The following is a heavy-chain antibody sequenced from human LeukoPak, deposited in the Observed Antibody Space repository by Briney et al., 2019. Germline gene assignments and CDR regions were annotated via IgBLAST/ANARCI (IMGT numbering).Heavy chain of an antibody. J-gene: IGHJ5*02. Sequence: ASVKVSCKASGYTFTSYGISWLRHAPGQGLEWMGCINTYNGNTNYAQRLKGRVTMTTDTSTRTAYMELRSLRSDDTAVYYWANSPSGLGLFDPWGQGTLVTVSS. D-gene: IGHD5-12*01. V-gene: IGHV1-18*01. CDR3: ANSPSGLGLFDP. CDR2: INTYNGNT. CDR1: GYTFTSYG.